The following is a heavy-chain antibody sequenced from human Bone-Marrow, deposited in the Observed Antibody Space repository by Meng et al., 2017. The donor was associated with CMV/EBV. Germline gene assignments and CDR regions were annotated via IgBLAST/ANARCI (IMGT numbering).Heavy chain of an antibody. Sequence: ASVKVSCKASGYTFTSYGISWVRQAPGQGLEWMGWISAYNGNTNYAQKLQGRVTMTTDTSTSTAYMELRSLRSDDTAVYYCARVGVQYGDYDPRFDYWDQGTLVTVSS. CDR2: ISAYNGNT. CDR1: GYTFTSYG. D-gene: IGHD4-17*01. V-gene: IGHV1-18*01. J-gene: IGHJ4*02. CDR3: ARVGVQYGDYDPRFDY.